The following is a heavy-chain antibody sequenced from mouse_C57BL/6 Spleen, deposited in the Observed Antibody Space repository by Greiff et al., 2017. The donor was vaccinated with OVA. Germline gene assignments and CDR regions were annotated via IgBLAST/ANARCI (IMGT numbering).Heavy chain of an antibody. D-gene: IGHD2-3*01. Sequence: EVQRVESGPGLVKPSQSLSLTCSVTGYSITSGYYWNWIRQFPGNKLEWMGYISYDGSNNYNPSLKNRISITRDTSKNQFFLKLNSVTTEDTATYYCARSGAIYDGYYYYAMDYWGQGTSVTVSS. V-gene: IGHV3-6*01. J-gene: IGHJ4*01. CDR1: GYSITSGYY. CDR2: ISYDGSN. CDR3: ARSGAIYDGYYYYAMDY.